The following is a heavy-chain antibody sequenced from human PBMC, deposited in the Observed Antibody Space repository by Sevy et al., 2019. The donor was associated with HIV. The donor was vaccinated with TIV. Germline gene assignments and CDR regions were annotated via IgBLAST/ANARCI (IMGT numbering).Heavy chain of an antibody. V-gene: IGHV4-4*07. Sequence: SETLSLTCTVSGGSISNYYWSWIRQPAGKGLEWIGRIYSNGGTNYNPSLKSRLTMSVDTSKNQFSLSLNSVTAAATTVYYCARVRTHYVILTGRRSFYFDNWGQGTLVTVSS. CDR3: ARVRTHYVILTGRRSFYFDN. D-gene: IGHD3-9*01. CDR1: GGSISNYY. J-gene: IGHJ4*02. CDR2: IYSNGGT.